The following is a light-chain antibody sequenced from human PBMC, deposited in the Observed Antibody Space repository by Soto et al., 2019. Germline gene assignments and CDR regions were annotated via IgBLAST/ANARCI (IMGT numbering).Light chain of an antibody. V-gene: IGKV3-11*01. CDR1: QSVSSY. J-gene: IGKJ1*01. CDR2: DAS. CDR3: QQRNNWPPT. Sequence: IVFTQAPGTLSLSPRERATVSGRASQSVSSYLAWYQQKPGQAPRLLIYDASTRATGIPARFSGSGSGTEFTLPISSLQSEDFAVYYCQQRNNWPPTFGQGTKVDIK.